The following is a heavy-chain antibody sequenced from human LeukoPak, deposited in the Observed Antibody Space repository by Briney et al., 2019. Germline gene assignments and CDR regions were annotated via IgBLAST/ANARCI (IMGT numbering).Heavy chain of an antibody. Sequence: PGGSLRLSCAASGFTFSSYAMSWVRQAPGKGLEWVSVISGSGGSTYYADSVKGRFTISRDNSKNTLYLQMNSPRAEDTAVYYCAKPIDSSGYYVFDYWGQGTLVTVSS. CDR3: AKPIDSSGYYVFDY. V-gene: IGHV3-23*01. CDR2: ISGSGGST. CDR1: GFTFSSYA. J-gene: IGHJ4*02. D-gene: IGHD3-22*01.